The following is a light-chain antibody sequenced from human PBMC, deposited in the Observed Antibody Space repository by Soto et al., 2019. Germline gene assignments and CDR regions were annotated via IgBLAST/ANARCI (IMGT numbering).Light chain of an antibody. V-gene: IGKV3-20*01. J-gene: IGKJ4*01. CDR2: DAS. CDR3: QQYASSPRT. CDR1: QSVDKDY. Sequence: EIVLTQSPGTLSLSPGERATLSCRASQSVDKDYLAWYQQKPGQAPRLLIYDASSRATGIPNRFSGSGSGTDFTLTISRLEPEDLAVYYCQQYASSPRTFGGGTKVEIK.